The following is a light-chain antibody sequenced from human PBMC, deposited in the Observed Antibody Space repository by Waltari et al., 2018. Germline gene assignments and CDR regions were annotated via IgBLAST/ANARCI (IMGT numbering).Light chain of an antibody. J-gene: IGLJ1*01. Sequence: QSALTQPASVSGSPGQSFTISCSGSSSDVGGFNLVSWYQQQPGKAPKLMIYEGNQRPSGISNRFSGAKSANTASLTISALKAEDETDYYCCSYAGNRTYVFGTGTEVTVL. CDR3: CSYAGNRTYV. CDR1: SSDVGGFNL. V-gene: IGLV2-23*01. CDR2: EGN.